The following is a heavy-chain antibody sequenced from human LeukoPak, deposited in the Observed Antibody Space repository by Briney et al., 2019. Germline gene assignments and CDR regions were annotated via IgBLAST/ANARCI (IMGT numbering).Heavy chain of an antibody. CDR3: ARAPWGSGWSAFDY. CDR1: GFTFSSYE. Sequence: PGGSLRLSCAASGFTFSSYEMNWVRQAPGKGLEWVSYISSSGSTIYYADSVKGRFTISRDNAKNSLYLQMNSLRAEDTAVYYCARAPWGSGWSAFDYWGQGTLVTVSS. CDR2: ISSSGSTI. J-gene: IGHJ4*02. V-gene: IGHV3-48*03. D-gene: IGHD6-19*01.